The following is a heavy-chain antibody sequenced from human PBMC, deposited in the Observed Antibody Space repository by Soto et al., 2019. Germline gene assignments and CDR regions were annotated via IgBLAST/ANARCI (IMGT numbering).Heavy chain of an antibody. Sequence: SETLSLTCAVSSGSISSSNWWSWVRQPPGKGLEWIGEIYHSGSTNYNPSLKSRVTISVDKSKNQFSLKLSSVTAADTAVYYCARGGIVTIFGVVIGVDVWGKGTTVTVSS. V-gene: IGHV4-4*02. CDR1: SGSISSSNW. CDR2: IYHSGST. J-gene: IGHJ6*04. D-gene: IGHD3-3*01. CDR3: ARGGIVTIFGVVIGVDV.